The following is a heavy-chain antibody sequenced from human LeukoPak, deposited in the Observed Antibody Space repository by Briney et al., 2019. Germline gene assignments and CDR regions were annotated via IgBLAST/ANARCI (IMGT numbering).Heavy chain of an antibody. CDR1: GGSISSYY. D-gene: IGHD1-26*01. J-gene: IGHJ1*01. Sequence: SETLSLTCTVSGGSISSYYWSWIRQPPGKGLEWIGYIYYSGSTNYNPSLKSRVTISVDTSKNQFSLKLSSVTAADTAVYYCARDGSGSSFGFQHWGQGTLVTVSS. CDR2: IYYSGST. CDR3: ARDGSGSSFGFQH. V-gene: IGHV4-59*01.